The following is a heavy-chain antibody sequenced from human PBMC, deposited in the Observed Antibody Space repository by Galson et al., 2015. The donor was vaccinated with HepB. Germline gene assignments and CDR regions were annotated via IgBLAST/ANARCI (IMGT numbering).Heavy chain of an antibody. CDR2: ISYYGSNK. CDR1: GFTFSNYG. D-gene: IGHD3-10*01. CDR3: AKDPYLSSALGGTMAGFDY. V-gene: IGHV3-30*18. Sequence: SLRLSCAASGFTFSNYGMHWVRQAPGKGLEWVASISYYGSNKYYADSVKGRFTISRDNSKNTLYLQMNSLRAEDTALYYCAKDPYLSSALGGTMAGFDYWGQGTLVTVSS. J-gene: IGHJ4*02.